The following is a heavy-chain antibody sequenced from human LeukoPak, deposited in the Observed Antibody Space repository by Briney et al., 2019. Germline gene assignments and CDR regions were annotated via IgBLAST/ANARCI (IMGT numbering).Heavy chain of an antibody. V-gene: IGHV3-23*01. J-gene: IGHJ4*02. CDR3: ATAEPGLLLGEAD. CDR2: ISGSGYST. Sequence: GGSLRLSCSASGFTFSSYWVTWVRQAPGKGLEWVSAISGSGYSTYYADSVKGRFTISRDNSKNTLYLQMNSLRAKDTAVYYCATAEPGLLLGEADWGQGTLVTVSS. D-gene: IGHD3-10*01. CDR1: GFTFSSYW.